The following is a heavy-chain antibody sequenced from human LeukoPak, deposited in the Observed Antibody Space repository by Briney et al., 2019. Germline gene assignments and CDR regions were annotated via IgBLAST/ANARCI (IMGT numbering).Heavy chain of an antibody. V-gene: IGHV3-48*03. CDR2: ISSSGSTI. CDR3: ARDSGGAQFFDH. CDR1: GFTFSSYE. D-gene: IGHD3-16*01. J-gene: IGHJ4*02. Sequence: GGSLRLSCAASGFTFSSYEMNWVRQAPGKGLEWVSYISSSGSTIYYADSVKGRFTISRDNAKNSLYLQMNSLRAEDTAVYYCARDSGGAQFFDHWGQGTLVTVSS.